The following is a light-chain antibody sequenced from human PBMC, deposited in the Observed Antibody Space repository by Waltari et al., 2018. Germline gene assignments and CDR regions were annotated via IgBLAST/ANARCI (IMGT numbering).Light chain of an antibody. CDR3: QQSYNTPRT. Sequence: DIQMTQSRSSLSASVGDRVTITCRASQTISSYLSWYQQKPGKAPNLLIYAASSWQSGVPSRFSGSGSGTDFTLTIISLQPEDFATYYCQQSYNTPRTFGQGTKVEVK. J-gene: IGKJ1*01. CDR1: QTISSY. CDR2: AAS. V-gene: IGKV1-39*01.